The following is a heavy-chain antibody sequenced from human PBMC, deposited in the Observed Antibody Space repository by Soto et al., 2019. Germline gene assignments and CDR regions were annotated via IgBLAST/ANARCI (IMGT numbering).Heavy chain of an antibody. J-gene: IGHJ6*02. D-gene: IGHD3-10*01. CDR1: GFTFSSYA. CDR3: AREGLDSGDYYYYGMDV. CDR2: ISYDGSNK. Sequence: GGSLRLSCAASGFTFSSYAMHWVRQAPGKGLEWVAVISYDGSNKYYADSVKGRFTISRDNSKNTLYLQMNSLRAEDTAVYYCAREGLDSGDYYYYGMDVWGQGTTVTVSS. V-gene: IGHV3-30-3*01.